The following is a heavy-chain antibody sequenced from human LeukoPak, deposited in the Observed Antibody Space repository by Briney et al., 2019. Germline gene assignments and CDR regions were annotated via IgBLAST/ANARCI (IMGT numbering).Heavy chain of an antibody. D-gene: IGHD3-22*01. CDR1: GFTFSSYA. V-gene: IGHV3-23*01. J-gene: IGHJ4*02. Sequence: GGSLRLSCAASGFTFSSYAMRWVRQAPGKGLEWVSAISGSGGSTYYADSVKGRFTISRDNSKNTLYLQMNSLRAEDTAVYYCAKDYYYDSSGYYTSHFDYWGQGTLVTVSS. CDR2: ISGSGGST. CDR3: AKDYYYDSSGYYTSHFDY.